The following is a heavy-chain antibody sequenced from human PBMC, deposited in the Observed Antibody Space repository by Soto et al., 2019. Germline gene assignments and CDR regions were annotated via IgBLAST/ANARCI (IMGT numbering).Heavy chain of an antibody. D-gene: IGHD5-18*01. CDR2: IYYSGNT. Sequence: QLQLQESGPGLVKPSETLSLTCPVSGGSISSTSYYWGWIRQPPGKGLEWLANIYYSGNTYYNPSLKSRITMSVDTSKNQFSLSLSSVTAADTAVYYCARQDWPFTVHTGMVGDAFDIWGQGTMVTVSS. CDR1: GGSISSTSYY. V-gene: IGHV4-39*01. CDR3: ARQDWPFTVHTGMVGDAFDI. J-gene: IGHJ3*02.